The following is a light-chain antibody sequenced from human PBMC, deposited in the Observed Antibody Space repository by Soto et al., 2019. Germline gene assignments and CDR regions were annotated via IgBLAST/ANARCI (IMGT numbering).Light chain of an antibody. CDR2: GAS. CDR3: QQYNNWPWT. J-gene: IGKJ1*01. CDR1: QSVSSN. V-gene: IGKV3-15*01. Sequence: EIVMTQSPATLSVSPGERATLSCRASQSVSSNLAWYQQKPGQAPRLLIYGASTRATGIPARFSGSGSGTEVTLPISSLQSEDFAVYYCQQYNNWPWTFGQGTKVEI.